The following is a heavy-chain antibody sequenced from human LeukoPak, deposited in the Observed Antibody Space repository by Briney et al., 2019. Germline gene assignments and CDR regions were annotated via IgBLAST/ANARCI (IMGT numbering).Heavy chain of an antibody. J-gene: IGHJ4*02. Sequence: PSETLSLTCTVSGGSISYYYWSWIRQPPGKGLEWIGFIYNSGSTNYNPSLKSRVTISVDTSKNQFSLKLSSVTAADTAVYYCARGHSSGYSHAFDYWGQGTLVTVSS. D-gene: IGHD3-22*01. CDR1: GGSISYYY. CDR2: IYNSGST. V-gene: IGHV4-59*01. CDR3: ARGHSSGYSHAFDY.